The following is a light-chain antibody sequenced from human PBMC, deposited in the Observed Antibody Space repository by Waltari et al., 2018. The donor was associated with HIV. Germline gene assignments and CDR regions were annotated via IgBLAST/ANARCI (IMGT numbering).Light chain of an antibody. CDR3: SSFAGNNHYV. CDR1: SSDIGGYNY. V-gene: IGLV2-8*01. Sequence: QSALTQPPSASGSLGQSVTISCTGTSSDIGGYNYVSWYQHHPGKAPKLMIYEVNKRPSGVPDRFSGSKSGNMASLNVSGLQAEDETDYYCSSFAGNNHYVFGTGTKVTVL. J-gene: IGLJ1*01. CDR2: EVN.